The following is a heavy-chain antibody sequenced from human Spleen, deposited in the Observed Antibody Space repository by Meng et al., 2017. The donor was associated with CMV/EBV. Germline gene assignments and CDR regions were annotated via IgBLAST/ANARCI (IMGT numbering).Heavy chain of an antibody. Sequence: SGVTFSNVARHGGRQATGKGLEWVAVISYDGNNQYNTDYVKGRFTISRDNSKSTLYLKMNSLRAEDTAVYYCARDPRGGGSGSYGFDPWGQGTLVTVSS. D-gene: IGHD3-10*01. CDR3: ARDPRGGGSGSYGFDP. CDR1: GVTFSNVA. V-gene: IGHV3-30-3*01. CDR2: ISYDGNNQ. J-gene: IGHJ5*02.